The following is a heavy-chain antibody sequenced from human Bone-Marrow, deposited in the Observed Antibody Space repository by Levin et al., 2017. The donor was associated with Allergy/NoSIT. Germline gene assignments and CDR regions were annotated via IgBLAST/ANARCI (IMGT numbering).Heavy chain of an antibody. Sequence: HGESLKISCAASGFTVGNNYMRWVRQAPGKGLEWVSLIYSTGKTDYADSVKGRFTISRDKSKNTLFLQMNSLRVEDTAVYYCARDGGVAVAGDYWGQGTLVTVSS. CDR2: IYSTGKT. CDR3: ARDGGVAVAGDY. D-gene: IGHD6-19*01. CDR1: GFTVGNNY. J-gene: IGHJ4*02. V-gene: IGHV3-66*01.